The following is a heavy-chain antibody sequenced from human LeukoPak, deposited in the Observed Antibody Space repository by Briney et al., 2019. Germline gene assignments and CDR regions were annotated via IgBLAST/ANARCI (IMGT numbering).Heavy chain of an antibody. CDR3: AREPYYDSSGYSPDY. CDR2: ISTSSSYI. V-gene: IGHV3-21*01. D-gene: IGHD3-22*01. CDR1: GFTFSSKS. Sequence: AGGSLRLSCAASGFTFSSKSMNWVRQAPGKGLEWVSSISTSSSYIYYADSVKGRFTISRDNTKKSLYLHMNSLRAEDTALYYCAREPYYDSSGYSPDYWGQGTLVTVSS. J-gene: IGHJ4*02.